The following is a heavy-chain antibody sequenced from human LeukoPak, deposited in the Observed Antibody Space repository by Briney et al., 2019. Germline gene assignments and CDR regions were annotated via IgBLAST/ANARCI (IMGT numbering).Heavy chain of an antibody. CDR1: GFAFSDHY. CDR3: AMVLGENYSDWFDP. D-gene: IGHD2-15*01. Sequence: GGSLRLSCAASGFAFSDHYIDWVRQAPGKGREWVGRVRNRANSYTTPYAASVKGRFIISRDESKNSMYLQMNSLTTEDTAVYYCAMVLGENYSDWFDPSGQGTLVTVSS. CDR2: VRNRANSYTT. J-gene: IGHJ5*02. V-gene: IGHV3-72*01.